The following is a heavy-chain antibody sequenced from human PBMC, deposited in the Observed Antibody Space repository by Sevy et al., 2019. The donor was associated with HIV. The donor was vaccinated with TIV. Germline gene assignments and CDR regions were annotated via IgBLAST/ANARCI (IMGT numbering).Heavy chain of an antibody. D-gene: IGHD3-9*01. V-gene: IGHV3-48*01. CDR1: GSTFSGHH. CDR2: IGSGVNI. J-gene: IGHJ4*02. CDR3: ATDQDWAFDN. Sequence: GGSLRLSCELSGSTFSGHHLNWVRQAPGKGLEWVACIGSGVNIYYTHSVRGGFTISRDNARNSLFLQMDSLSAEDTAVYYCATDQDWAFDNWGQGTLATVSS.